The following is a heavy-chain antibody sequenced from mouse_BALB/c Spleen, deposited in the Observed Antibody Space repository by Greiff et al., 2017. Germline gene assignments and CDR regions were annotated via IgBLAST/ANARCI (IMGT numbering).Heavy chain of an antibody. V-gene: IGHV5-17*02. J-gene: IGHJ3*01. Sequence: EVRGVESGGGLVQPGGSRKLSCAASGFTFSSFGMHWVRQAPEKGLEWVAYISSGSSTIYYADTVKGRFTISRDNPKNTLFLQMTSLRSEDTAMYYCARGVTGAPFAYWGQGTLVTVSA. D-gene: IGHD4-1*01. CDR3: ARGVTGAPFAY. CDR1: GFTFSSFG. CDR2: ISSGSSTI.